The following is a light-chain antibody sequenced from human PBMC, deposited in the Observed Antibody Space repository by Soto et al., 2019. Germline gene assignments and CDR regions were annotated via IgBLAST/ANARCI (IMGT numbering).Light chain of an antibody. Sequence: QSALTQPPSASGSPGQSVTISCTGTSSDVGGYNYVSWYQQHPGKAPKLMIYEVSKRPSGVPDRFSGSKSGNTASLTVSGLQAEDAADYYCSSYAGSNNLKVFGTGTKVT. CDR1: SSDVGGYNY. V-gene: IGLV2-8*01. CDR3: SSYAGSNNLKV. CDR2: EVS. J-gene: IGLJ1*01.